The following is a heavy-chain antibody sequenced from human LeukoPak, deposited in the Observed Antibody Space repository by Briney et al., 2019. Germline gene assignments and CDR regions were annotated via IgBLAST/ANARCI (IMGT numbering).Heavy chain of an antibody. CDR2: IYSSGHT. J-gene: IGHJ5*02. Sequence: SETLSLTCTVSDGSISDYHWVWIRQPPGKGLEWIGDIYSSGHTDYTPSLRGRVSMSIDASRNHFSLKVDSVTTADTAVYYCARGGQWAETNWFDPWGRGILVSV. V-gene: IGHV4-59*01. D-gene: IGHD1-26*01. CDR3: ARGGQWAETNWFDP. CDR1: DGSISDYH.